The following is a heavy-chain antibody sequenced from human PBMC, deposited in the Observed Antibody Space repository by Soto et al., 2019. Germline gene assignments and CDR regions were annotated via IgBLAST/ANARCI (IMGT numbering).Heavy chain of an antibody. J-gene: IGHJ6*02. D-gene: IGHD3-10*01. V-gene: IGHV1-69*13. CDR1: GDMFRNSA. Sequence: SVKVSCKASGDMFRNSAFTWVRQVPGQGLAWMGVIIPLFRKTDVAQKFQGRVNLTADESTSSLYMEVSSLTSEDTAVYFCARARLSNGDPNIYFFYGLDVWGQGTTVTVSS. CDR2: IIPLFRKT. CDR3: ARARLSNGDPNIYFFYGLDV.